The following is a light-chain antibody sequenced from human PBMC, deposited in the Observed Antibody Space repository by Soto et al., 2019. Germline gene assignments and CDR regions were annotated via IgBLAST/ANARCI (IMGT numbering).Light chain of an antibody. CDR2: EVI. V-gene: IGLV2-14*01. CDR1: SSDIGDYDY. J-gene: IGLJ3*02. Sequence: QSALTQPASVSGSPGQSITISCTGTSSDIGDYDYVSWYQQHPGKAPKLMIYEVINRPSGVSDRLSGSKSGNTASLTISGLQAEDEAAYYCSSYTSSSTWVFGGGTKVTVL. CDR3: SSYTSSSTWV.